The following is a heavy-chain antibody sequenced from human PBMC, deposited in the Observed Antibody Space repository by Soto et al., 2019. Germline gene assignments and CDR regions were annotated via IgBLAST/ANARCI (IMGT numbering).Heavy chain of an antibody. CDR1: GGSISSSDFY. Sequence: SETLSLTCTVSGGSISSSDFYWGWIRQPPGKGLEWIGGINYSGSTNYNPSLKSRVTISVDTSKNQFSLKLSSVTAADTAVYYCARGIYGDYVVYYYYGMDVWGQGTTVTVSS. CDR3: ARGIYGDYVVYYYYGMDV. D-gene: IGHD4-17*01. CDR2: INYSGST. J-gene: IGHJ6*02. V-gene: IGHV4-39*07.